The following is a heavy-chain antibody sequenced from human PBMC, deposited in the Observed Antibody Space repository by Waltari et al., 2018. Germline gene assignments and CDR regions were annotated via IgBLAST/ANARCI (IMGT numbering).Heavy chain of an antibody. J-gene: IGHJ3*02. CDR1: GGTFSSYA. CDR2: IIPNVGTA. CDR3: ARRRAYSSSSDGSYAFEI. V-gene: IGHV1-69*11. Sequence: QVQLVQSGAEVKKPGSSVKVSCKASGGTFSSYAISWVRQAPGQGVEWLGRIIPNVGTANYAQKFQGKVTMTADESTSTAYMELSSLRSEDTAVDYCARRRAYSSSSDGSYAFEIWGQGTMVTVSS. D-gene: IGHD6-6*01.